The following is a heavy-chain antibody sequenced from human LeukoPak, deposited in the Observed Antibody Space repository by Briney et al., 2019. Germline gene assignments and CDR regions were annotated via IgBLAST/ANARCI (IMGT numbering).Heavy chain of an antibody. CDR3: ASGRGQWLD. CDR2: ITPIFGTA. V-gene: IGHV1-69*05. Sequence: SVKVSCKASGGSFSSYAISWVRQAPGQGLEWMGRITPIFGTANYAQKFQGRVTITTDESTSTAYMELSSLRSEDTAVYCGASGRGQWLDWGQGTLVTVSS. D-gene: IGHD6-19*01. CDR1: GGSFSSYA. J-gene: IGHJ4*02.